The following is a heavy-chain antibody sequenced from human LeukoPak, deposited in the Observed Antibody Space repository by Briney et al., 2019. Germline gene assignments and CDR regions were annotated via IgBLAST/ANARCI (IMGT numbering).Heavy chain of an antibody. V-gene: IGHV3-23*01. CDR1: GFTFSSSW. CDR2: ISGSGGST. J-gene: IGHJ3*02. D-gene: IGHD1-26*01. CDR3: AKDPRATMDAFDI. Sequence: GGSLRLSCAASGFTFSSSWMHWVRQPPGKGLEWVSAISGSGGSTYYADSVKGRFTISRDNSKNTLYLQMNSLRAEDTAVYYCAKDPRATMDAFDIWGQGTMVTVSS.